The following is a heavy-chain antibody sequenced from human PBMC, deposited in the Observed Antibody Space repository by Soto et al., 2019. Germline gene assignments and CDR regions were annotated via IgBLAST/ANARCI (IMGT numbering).Heavy chain of an antibody. CDR3: AGGVLSRGSPYYMDV. V-gene: IGHV1-3*01. Sequence: VQLVQSGAEVKKPGASVNVSCKTSGYTFTSYAINWVRQAPGQRLEWMGWINADNGKTKYSQKFKGRVTITRDTSARTAHMELSRLGSEATALYYCAGGVLSRGSPYYMDVWGRGPTGAVS. CDR2: INADNGKT. CDR1: GYTFTSYA. D-gene: IGHD6-19*01. J-gene: IGHJ6*03.